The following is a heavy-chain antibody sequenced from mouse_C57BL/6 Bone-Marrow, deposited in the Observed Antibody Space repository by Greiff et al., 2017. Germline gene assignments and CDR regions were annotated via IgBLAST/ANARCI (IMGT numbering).Heavy chain of an antibody. D-gene: IGHD1-1*01. CDR2: IYPGDGDT. J-gene: IGHJ4*01. Sequence: VQLQQSGPELVKPGASVKISCKASGYAFRSSWMNWVKQRPGKGLEWIGRIYPGDGDTNYNGKFKGKATLTADKSSSTAYMQLSSLTSEDSAVYFCAGSNYAMDYWGQGTSVTVSS. V-gene: IGHV1-82*01. CDR1: GYAFRSSW. CDR3: AGSNYAMDY.